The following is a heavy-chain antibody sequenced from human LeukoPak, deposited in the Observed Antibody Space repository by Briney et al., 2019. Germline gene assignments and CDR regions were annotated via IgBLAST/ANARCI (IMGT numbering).Heavy chain of an antibody. CDR3: ARDRLMVRGVIDY. CDR2: IIPIFGTA. J-gene: IGHJ4*02. D-gene: IGHD3-10*01. Sequence: SVKVSXKASGGTFSSYAISWVRQAPGQGLEWMGGIIPIFGTANYAQKFQGRVTITADESTSTAYMELSSLRSEDTAVYYCARDRLMVRGVIDYWGQGTLVTVSS. V-gene: IGHV1-69*13. CDR1: GGTFSSYA.